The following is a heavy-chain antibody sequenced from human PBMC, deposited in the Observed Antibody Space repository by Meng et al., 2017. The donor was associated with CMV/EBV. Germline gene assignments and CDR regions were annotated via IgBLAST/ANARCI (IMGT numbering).Heavy chain of an antibody. Sequence: ASVKVSCKASGYTFTGYYMHWVRQAPGQGLEWMGWINPNSGGTNYAQKFQGRVTMTRDTSISTAYMELSRLRSDDTAVYYCARAFDNWNYEGVDYWGQGTPVTVSS. V-gene: IGHV1-2*02. CDR2: INPNSGGT. D-gene: IGHD1-7*01. CDR3: ARAFDNWNYEGVDY. J-gene: IGHJ4*02. CDR1: GYTFTGYY.